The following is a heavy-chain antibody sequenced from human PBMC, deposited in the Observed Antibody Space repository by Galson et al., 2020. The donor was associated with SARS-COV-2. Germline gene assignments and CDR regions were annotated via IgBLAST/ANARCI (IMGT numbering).Heavy chain of an antibody. D-gene: IGHD3-22*01. CDR3: ARCQYDSSVSTRGWFDP. Sequence: GGSLRLSCAASGFTFRNHAMTWVRQAPGKGLEWVAGITGSGGTTFYADSVKGRFTISRDNSKDTLYLQMSSLRDEDTAVYYCARCQYDSSVSTRGWFDPWGQGTLVTVSS. CDR1: GFTFRNHA. CDR2: ITGSGGTT. J-gene: IGHJ5*02. V-gene: IGHV3-23*01.